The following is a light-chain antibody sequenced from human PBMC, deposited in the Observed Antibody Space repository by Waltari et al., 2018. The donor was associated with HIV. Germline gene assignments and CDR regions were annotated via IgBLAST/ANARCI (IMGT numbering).Light chain of an antibody. V-gene: IGLV2-11*01. CDR3: CSYGGSFSYV. J-gene: IGLJ1*01. CDR1: SSDVGGYNY. Sequence: QSALTQPRSVSGSPGQSVTISCTGTSSDVGGYNYVSWYQQHPGKAPKLTIYDVNRRPSGVLDRFSVSKSGNTASLTISGLQAEDEADYYFCSYGGSFSYVFGTGTKVTVL. CDR2: DVN.